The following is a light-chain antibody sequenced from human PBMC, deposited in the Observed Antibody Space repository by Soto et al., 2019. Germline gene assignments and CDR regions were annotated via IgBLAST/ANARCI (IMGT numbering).Light chain of an antibody. CDR3: QQFQSFSRT. J-gene: IGKJ1*01. V-gene: IGKV1-5*01. CDR1: ESIGTW. CDR2: DAS. Sequence: DIQMTQSPSTLSASVGDRVTITCRASESIGTWLAWYQQKPGKAPNLLIYDASSLQSGVPPRFSGRGSGTEFTLTISSLQPDDFATYYCQQFQSFSRTFGQGTKVDIK.